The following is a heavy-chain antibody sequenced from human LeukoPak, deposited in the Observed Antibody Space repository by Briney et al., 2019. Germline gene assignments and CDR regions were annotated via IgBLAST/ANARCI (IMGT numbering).Heavy chain of an antibody. D-gene: IGHD4-17*01. CDR2: ISYDGSNK. V-gene: IGHV3-30*04. CDR1: GFMFSSYA. Sequence: GGSLRLSCAASGFMFSSYAMHWVRQAPGKGLEWVAVISYDGSNKYYEDSVRGRFTISRDNFKNTLYLQMDSLKIEDTGVYYCARVGALDFGDAHFDYWGQGTLVTVSS. CDR3: ARVGALDFGDAHFDY. J-gene: IGHJ4*02.